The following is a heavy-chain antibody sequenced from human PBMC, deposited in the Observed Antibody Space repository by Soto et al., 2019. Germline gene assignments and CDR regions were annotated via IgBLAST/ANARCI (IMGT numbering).Heavy chain of an antibody. CDR3: AKDYRSGGYP. Sequence: GGSLRLSCAASGFTFSNNAMSWVRQVPGKGLEWVSIISGGGVIIYYADSVKGRFTISRDNSKSTLYLEMNSVRAEDTAVYYCAKDYRSGGYPWGQGTLVTVSS. V-gene: IGHV3-23*01. CDR1: GFTFSNNA. D-gene: IGHD3-10*01. CDR2: ISGGGVII. J-gene: IGHJ5*02.